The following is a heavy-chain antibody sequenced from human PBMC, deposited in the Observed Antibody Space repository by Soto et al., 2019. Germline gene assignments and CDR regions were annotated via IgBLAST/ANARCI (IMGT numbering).Heavy chain of an antibody. V-gene: IGHV1-2*02. Sequence: QVQLVQSGAEVPKPGASVKVSCQASGYPFTGYYMPWVRQAPGQGFEWMGWINPNSGGTNYAQTLQGRVTMTRDTAISTADMELSGRRSDDTAGYDCARAALLIDPWGQGTLVTVSS. CDR2: INPNSGGT. D-gene: IGHD2-15*01. J-gene: IGHJ5*02. CDR3: ARAALLIDP. CDR1: GYPFTGYY.